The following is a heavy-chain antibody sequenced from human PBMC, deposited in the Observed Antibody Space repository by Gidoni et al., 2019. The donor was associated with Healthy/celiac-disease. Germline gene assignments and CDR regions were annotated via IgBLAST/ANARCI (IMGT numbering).Heavy chain of an antibody. Sequence: QVQLVQSGAEVKKPGSSVKVSCKASGGPFSSYAISWVRQAPGQGLEWMGGIIPIFGTANYAQKFQGRVTITADKSTSTAYMELSSLRSEDTAVYYCARLDSSGWSTRSGYYFDYWGQGTLVTVSS. CDR2: IIPIFGTA. D-gene: IGHD6-19*01. CDR1: GGPFSSYA. CDR3: ARLDSSGWSTRSGYYFDY. J-gene: IGHJ4*02. V-gene: IGHV1-69*06.